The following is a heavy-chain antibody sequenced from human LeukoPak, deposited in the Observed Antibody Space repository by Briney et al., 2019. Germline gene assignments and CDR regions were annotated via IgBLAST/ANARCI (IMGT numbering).Heavy chain of an antibody. CDR2: ISAYNGNT. D-gene: IGHD2-21*02. Sequence: ASVKVSCKASGYTFTSYGISWVRQAPGQGLEWMGWISAYNGNTNYAQKLQGSVTMTTDTSTSTAYMELRSLRSDDTAVYYCAREGVVYCGGDCSYFDYWGQGTLVTVSS. CDR1: GYTFTSYG. V-gene: IGHV1-18*01. J-gene: IGHJ4*02. CDR3: AREGVVYCGGDCSYFDY.